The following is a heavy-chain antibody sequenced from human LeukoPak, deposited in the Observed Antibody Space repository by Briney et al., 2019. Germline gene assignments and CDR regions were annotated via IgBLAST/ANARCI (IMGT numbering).Heavy chain of an antibody. V-gene: IGHV4-31*03. J-gene: IGHJ3*02. CDR1: GDSISSGGYY. Sequence: SETLSLTCTVSGDSISSGGYYWTWIRQHPGKALEWIAYFYYSGSAYYNPSLKSRLTISVDTSKNQFSLTLSSVTAADTAVYYCARASYGDYARLNGFDIWGQGTMVTVSS. D-gene: IGHD4-17*01. CDR3: ARASYGDYARLNGFDI. CDR2: FYYSGSA.